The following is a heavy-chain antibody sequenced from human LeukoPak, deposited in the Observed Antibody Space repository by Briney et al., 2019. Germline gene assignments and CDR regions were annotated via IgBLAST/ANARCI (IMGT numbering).Heavy chain of an antibody. J-gene: IGHJ4*02. CDR3: ASGYDFSSGSKRGFDN. CDR2: ISSTTTTI. CDR1: GFILSDYA. Sequence: PGGSLRLSCAASGFILSDYAMNWVRQAQGKGLEWISYISSTTTTIYYADSVKGRFTISRDNAKNSLFLQMNSLRAEDTAVYYCASGYDFSSGSKRGFDNWGQGTRVTVSS. V-gene: IGHV3-48*01. D-gene: IGHD3-3*01.